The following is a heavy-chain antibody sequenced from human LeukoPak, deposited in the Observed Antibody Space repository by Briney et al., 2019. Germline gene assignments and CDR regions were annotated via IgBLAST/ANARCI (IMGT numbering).Heavy chain of an antibody. Sequence: GGSLRLSCAASGFTFNDYAMYWVRQAPGKGLEWVTLISYDGYDKSYADSVRGRFTISRDNSRNTLYLQMNSLRAEDTAVYYCAKDRGDLPPYFDYWGQGTLVTVSS. V-gene: IGHV3-30-3*01. D-gene: IGHD2-21*02. CDR3: AKDRGDLPPYFDY. CDR1: GFTFNDYA. J-gene: IGHJ4*02. CDR2: ISYDGYDK.